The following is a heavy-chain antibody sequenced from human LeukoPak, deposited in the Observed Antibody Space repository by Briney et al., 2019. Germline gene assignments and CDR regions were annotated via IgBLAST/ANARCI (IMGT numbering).Heavy chain of an antibody. J-gene: IGHJ5*02. CDR2: IYHSGST. CDR1: GYSISSAYY. V-gene: IGHV4-38-2*02. D-gene: IGHD5-18*01. Sequence: SETLSLTCTVSGYSISSAYYWGWIRQPPGKGLEWIGSIYHSGSTFYNPSLRSRVTISIDTSKNQFSLKLSSVTAADTAVYYCARDLDPHTAMVQTNWFDPWGQGTLVTVSS. CDR3: ARDLDPHTAMVQTNWFDP.